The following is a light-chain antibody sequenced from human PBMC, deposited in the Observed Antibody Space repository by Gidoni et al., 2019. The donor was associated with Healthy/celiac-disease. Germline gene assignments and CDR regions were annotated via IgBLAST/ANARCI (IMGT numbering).Light chain of an antibody. CDR2: KAS. J-gene: IGKJ1*01. Sequence: DIQMTQSPSTLSASVGDRVTITCRASQSNSSWLAWYQQKPGKAPKLLIYKASSLESGVPSRFSGSGSGTAFTLTISSLQPDDFATYYCQQYNSYSTFGQGTKVEIK. CDR3: QQYNSYST. V-gene: IGKV1-5*03. CDR1: QSNSSW.